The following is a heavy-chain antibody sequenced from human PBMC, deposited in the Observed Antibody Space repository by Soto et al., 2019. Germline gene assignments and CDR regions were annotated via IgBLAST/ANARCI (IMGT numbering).Heavy chain of an antibody. CDR3: AMGDYGRY. J-gene: IGHJ4*02. CDR1: GFTFSDHY. D-gene: IGHD4-17*01. Sequence: QVQLVESGGGLVKPGTSLRLSCAASGFTFSDHYMSWIRQAPGKGLERLSHISARNTYTNYGDSVKGRFSISRDNVNQTVFLQMSRLRVDDTAIYYCAMGDYGRYWGPGTLVTVSS. V-gene: IGHV3-11*06. CDR2: ISARNTYT.